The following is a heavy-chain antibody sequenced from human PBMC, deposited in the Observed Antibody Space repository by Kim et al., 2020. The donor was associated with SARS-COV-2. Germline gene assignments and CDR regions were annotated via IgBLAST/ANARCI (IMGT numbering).Heavy chain of an antibody. J-gene: IGHJ6*02. CDR3: ALLWFGESPYYYYYGMDV. CDR1: GYTFTSYA. CDR2: INAGNGNT. V-gene: IGHV1-3*01. Sequence: ASVKVSCKASGYTFTSYAMHWVRQAPGQRLEWMGWINAGNGNTKYSQKFQGRVTITRDTSASTAYMELSSLRSEDTAVYYCALLWFGESPYYYYYGMDVWGQRTTVTVSS. D-gene: IGHD3-10*01.